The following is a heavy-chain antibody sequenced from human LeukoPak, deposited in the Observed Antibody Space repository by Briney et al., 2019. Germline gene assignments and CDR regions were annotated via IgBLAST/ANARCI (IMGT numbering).Heavy chain of an antibody. V-gene: IGHV3-21*01. CDR1: GFTFSSYS. D-gene: IGHD4-17*01. J-gene: IGHJ5*02. CDR3: TRGYGDWFDP. CDR2: ISSSSSYI. Sequence: GGSLRLSCAASGFTFSSYSMNWVRQAPGKGLEWVSSISSSSSYIYYADSVKGRFSISRDNAKNTLYLQMNSLRAEDTAVYYCTRGYGDWFDPWGQGTLVTVSS.